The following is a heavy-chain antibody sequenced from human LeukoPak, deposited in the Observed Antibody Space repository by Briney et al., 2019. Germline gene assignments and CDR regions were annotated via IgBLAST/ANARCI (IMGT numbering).Heavy chain of an antibody. Sequence: GGSLRLSCAASGFTFSSYAMSWVRQAPGKGLEWVSAISGSGGSTYYADSVKGRFTISRDNAKNSLYLQMNSLRAEDTAAYYCARAPHYSNYGPYYYGMDVWGQGTTVTVSS. V-gene: IGHV3-23*01. J-gene: IGHJ6*02. D-gene: IGHD4-11*01. CDR1: GFTFSSYA. CDR2: ISGSGGST. CDR3: ARAPHYSNYGPYYYGMDV.